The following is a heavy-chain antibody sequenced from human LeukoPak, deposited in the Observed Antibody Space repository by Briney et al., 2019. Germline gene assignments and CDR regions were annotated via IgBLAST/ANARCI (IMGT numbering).Heavy chain of an antibody. Sequence: SQTLSLTCAISGDSVSSNSAAWNWVRQSPSRGLEWLGRTYYRSKWYNDYAVSVKSRITINPDTSKNQFSLQLNSVTPEDTAVYYCARETWDGDYDLEPTFDYWGQGTLVTVSS. V-gene: IGHV6-1*01. CDR3: ARETWDGDYDLEPTFDY. J-gene: IGHJ4*02. CDR2: TYYRSKWYN. D-gene: IGHD4-17*01. CDR1: GDSVSSNSAA.